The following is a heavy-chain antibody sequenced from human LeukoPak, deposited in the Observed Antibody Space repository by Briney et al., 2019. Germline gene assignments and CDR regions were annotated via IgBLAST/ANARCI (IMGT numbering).Heavy chain of an antibody. CDR2: IYYGGYT. CDR3: QSRFLEWLLDY. J-gene: IGHJ4*02. V-gene: IGHV4-39*01. D-gene: IGHD3-3*01. CDR1: GGSISSGDYY. Sequence: SETLSLTCTVSGGSISSGDYYWSWIRQPPGTGLEWIGSIYYGGYTYYNPSLKSRVTISVDTSKNQFSLKLSSVTAADTAIYYCQSRFLEWLLDYWGQGTLVTVSS.